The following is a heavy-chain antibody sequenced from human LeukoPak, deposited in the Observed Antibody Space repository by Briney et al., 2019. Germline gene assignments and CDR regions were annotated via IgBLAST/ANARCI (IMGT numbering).Heavy chain of an antibody. CDR2: IYYSGST. Sequence: PSETLSLTCTVSGGSISSYYWSWIRQPPGKGLEWIGYIYYSGSTSYNPSLKSRVTISVDTSKNQFSLKLSSVTAADTAVYYCARVRYYYDSSGFDYWGQGTLVTVSS. D-gene: IGHD3-22*01. J-gene: IGHJ4*02. CDR3: ARVRYYYDSSGFDY. CDR1: GGSISSYY. V-gene: IGHV4-59*01.